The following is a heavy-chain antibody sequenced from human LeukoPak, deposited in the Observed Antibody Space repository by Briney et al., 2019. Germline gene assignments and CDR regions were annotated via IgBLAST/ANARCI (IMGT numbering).Heavy chain of an antibody. J-gene: IGHJ4*02. V-gene: IGHV4-4*07. Sequence: SETLSLTCTVSGGSISSYYWSWIRQPAGKGLEWIGRIYTSGTTNYNPSLKSRVTISVDTSKNQFSLKLSSVTAADTAVYYCARVPGGKWEPTLHYFDYWGQGTLVTVSS. CDR1: GGSISSYY. CDR2: IYTSGTT. CDR3: ARVPGGKWEPTLHYFDY. D-gene: IGHD1-26*01.